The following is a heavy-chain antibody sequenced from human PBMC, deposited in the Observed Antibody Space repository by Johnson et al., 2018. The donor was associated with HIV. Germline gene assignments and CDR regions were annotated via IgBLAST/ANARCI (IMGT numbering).Heavy chain of an antibody. CDR1: GFTFDDYA. CDR2: ISWNSGNI. CDR3: ANEPSLSGSYRIPRFDI. Sequence: EVQLVESGGGLVQPGRSLRLSCAASGFTFDDYAMHWVRQAPGKGLEWVSGISWNSGNIDYADSVKGRFHISRDNAKNSLYLQMNSLRAEDTALDYCANEPSLSGSYRIPRFDIWGQGTMVTVSS. D-gene: IGHD1-26*01. V-gene: IGHV3-9*01. J-gene: IGHJ3*02.